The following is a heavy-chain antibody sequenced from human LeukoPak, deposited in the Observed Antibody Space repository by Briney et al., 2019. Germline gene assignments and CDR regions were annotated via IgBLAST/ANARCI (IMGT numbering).Heavy chain of an antibody. Sequence: GESLKISCKGFGYDFTNYWIGWVRQMPGKGLEWMGIIYPGDSDTRYSPSFQGQVTISADKSISTAYLQWSRLKASDTAMYYCARRARIIDSGDYDENWFDPWGQGTLVTVSS. CDR1: GYDFTNYW. CDR3: ARRARIIDSGDYDENWFDP. V-gene: IGHV5-51*01. D-gene: IGHD4-17*01. CDR2: IYPGDSDT. J-gene: IGHJ5*02.